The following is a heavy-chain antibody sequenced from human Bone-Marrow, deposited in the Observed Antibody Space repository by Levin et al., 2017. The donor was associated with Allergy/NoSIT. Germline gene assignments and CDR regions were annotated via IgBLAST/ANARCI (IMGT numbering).Heavy chain of an antibody. CDR3: AKGSAAAGRYYFDY. CDR2: ISASGGTT. J-gene: IGHJ4*02. V-gene: IGHV3-23*01. CDR1: GFTFSSYA. Sequence: GGSLRLSCAASGFTFSSYAMSWVRQAPGKGLERVSLISASGGTTDYADSMRGRFTISRDNSKNTLYLQMNSLRADDTAVYYCAKGSAAAGRYYFDYWGQGTLVTVSS. D-gene: IGHD6-13*01.